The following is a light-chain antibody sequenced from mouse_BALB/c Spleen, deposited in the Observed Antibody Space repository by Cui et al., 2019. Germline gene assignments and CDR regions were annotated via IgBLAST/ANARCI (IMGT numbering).Light chain of an antibody. CDR1: RGIRGN. J-gene: IGKJ2*01. V-gene: IGKV9-123*01. Sequence: DIQMIQSPSSMFASLGDRISISCPASRGIRGNRDWYQQQPGGTIKLLISSTSNFNSGVPSRFSVSGYGSDYSLYICRLESEDFADYYCLQRTTSPLTFGGGTKLEIK. CDR3: LQRTTSPLT. CDR2: STS.